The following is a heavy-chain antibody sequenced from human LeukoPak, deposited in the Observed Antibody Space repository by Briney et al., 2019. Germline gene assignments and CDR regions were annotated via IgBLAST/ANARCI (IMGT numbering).Heavy chain of an antibody. CDR3: ARRGSGYYHGYFDY. CDR2: IYHSGST. J-gene: IGHJ4*02. CDR1: GGTISSGGYY. Sequence: ASETLSLTCTVSGGTISSGGYYWSWIRQPPGKGLEWIAYIYHSGSTYYNPSLKSRVTISVDRSKNQFSLKLSSVTAADTAVYYCARRGSGYYHGYFDYWGQGTLVTVSS. V-gene: IGHV4-30-2*01. D-gene: IGHD3-22*01.